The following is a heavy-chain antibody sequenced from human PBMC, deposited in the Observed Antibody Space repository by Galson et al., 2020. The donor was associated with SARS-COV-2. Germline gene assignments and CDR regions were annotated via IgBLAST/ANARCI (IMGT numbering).Heavy chain of an antibody. CDR1: GFTFSSYA. CDR2: ISGTGGST. CDR3: AKDRGYRYCSGGSCPDDAFDI. V-gene: IGHV3-23*01. D-gene: IGHD2-15*01. J-gene: IGHJ3*02. Sequence: GGSLRLSCAASGFTFSSYAMSWVRQAPGKGLEWVSAISGTGGSTYYADSVKGRFTISRDNSKNTLYLQMNSLRAEDTAVYYCAKDRGYRYCSGGSCPDDAFDIWGQGTMVTVSS.